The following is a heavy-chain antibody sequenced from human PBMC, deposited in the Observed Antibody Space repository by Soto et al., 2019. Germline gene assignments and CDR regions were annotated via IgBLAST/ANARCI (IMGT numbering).Heavy chain of an antibody. CDR3: ARAKSETSSHIVVVPAVLGL. CDR1: GGSISSGGYY. J-gene: IGHJ4*02. V-gene: IGHV4-31*03. D-gene: IGHD2-2*01. Sequence: QVQLQESGPGLVKPSQTLSLTCTVSGGSISSGGYYWSWIRQHPGKGLEWIGYIYYSGSTYYNPSLKSRVTISVDTSKNQFSLKLSSVTAADTAVYYCARAKSETSSHIVVVPAVLGLWGQGTLVTVSS. CDR2: IYYSGST.